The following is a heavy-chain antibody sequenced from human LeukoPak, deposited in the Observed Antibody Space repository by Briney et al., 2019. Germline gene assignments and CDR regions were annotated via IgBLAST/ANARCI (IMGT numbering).Heavy chain of an antibody. D-gene: IGHD5-18*01. CDR2: IIPIFGTA. J-gene: IGHJ4*02. V-gene: IGHV1-69*01. Sequence: GSSVKVSCKASGGTFSSYAISWVRQAPGQGLEWMGGIIPIFGTANHAQKFQGRVTITADESTSTAYMELSSLRSEDTAVYYCASGDTAMVTCDYWGQGTLVTVSS. CDR1: GGTFSSYA. CDR3: ASGDTAMVTCDY.